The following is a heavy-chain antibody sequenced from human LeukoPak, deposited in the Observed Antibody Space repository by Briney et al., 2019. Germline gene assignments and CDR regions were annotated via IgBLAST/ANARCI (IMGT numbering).Heavy chain of an antibody. CDR2: ISSSGGST. CDR3: AKDRSGSSGYYPTFDY. Sequence: PGGSLRLSCAASGFTFISYAMSWVRQAPGKGLEWVSGISSSGGSTYYADSVKGRFTISRDNSNKTLYLQMNSLRAEDTAVYYCAKDRSGSSGYYPTFDYWGQGALVTVSS. J-gene: IGHJ4*02. D-gene: IGHD3-22*01. V-gene: IGHV3-23*01. CDR1: GFTFISYA.